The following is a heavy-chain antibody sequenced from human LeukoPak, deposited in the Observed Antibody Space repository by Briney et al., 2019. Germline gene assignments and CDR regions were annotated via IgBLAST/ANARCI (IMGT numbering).Heavy chain of an antibody. D-gene: IGHD6-19*01. CDR3: ARGFPPGSGSRGSHAFDV. CDR1: EMSFSGYY. CDR2: INYGGST. V-gene: IGHV4-34*01. Sequence: SETLSLTCAVSEMSFSGYYWNWIRQSPGKGLEWIGEINYGGSTKYTPSLEGRGTILIDTSKNQFSLKLTSVNATETAVYYCARGFPPGSGSRGSHAFDVWGQGTMVTVSS. J-gene: IGHJ3*01.